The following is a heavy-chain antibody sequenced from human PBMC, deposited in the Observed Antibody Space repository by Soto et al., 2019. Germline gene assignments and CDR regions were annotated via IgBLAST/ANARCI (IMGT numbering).Heavy chain of an antibody. D-gene: IGHD3-3*01. J-gene: IGHJ3*02. CDR3: ARDYYGYDFWSGPRGAFDI. CDR2: IIPIFGTA. Sequence: GASVKVSCKASGGTFSSYAISWVLQAPGQGLEWMGGIIPIFGTANYAQKFQGRVTITADESTSTAYMELSSLRSEDTAVYYCARDYYGYDFWSGPRGAFDIWGQGTMVTVSS. V-gene: IGHV1-69*13. CDR1: GGTFSSYA.